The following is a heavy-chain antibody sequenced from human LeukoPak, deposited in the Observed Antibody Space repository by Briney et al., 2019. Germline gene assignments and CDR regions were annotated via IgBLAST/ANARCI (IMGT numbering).Heavy chain of an antibody. CDR2: IYPGDSDT. Sequence: HGESLKISCKGSGYSFTSYWIGWVRQMPGKGLEWMGIIYPGDSDTRYSPSFQGQVTISADKSITTAYLQWSSLKASDTAMYYCARLYGVHDILPGSYPYGMDVWGQGTTVTVYS. CDR3: ARLYGVHDILPGSYPYGMDV. D-gene: IGHD3-9*01. V-gene: IGHV5-51*01. J-gene: IGHJ6*02. CDR1: GYSFTSYW.